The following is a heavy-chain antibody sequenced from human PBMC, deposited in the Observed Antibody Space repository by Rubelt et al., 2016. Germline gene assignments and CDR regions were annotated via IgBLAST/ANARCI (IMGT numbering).Heavy chain of an antibody. CDR2: FDPEDGEK. J-gene: IGHJ4*02. CDR1: GYTLTELS. D-gene: IGHD3-10*01. V-gene: IGHV1-24*01. Sequence: QVQLVQSGAEVKKPGASVKVSCKVSGYTLTELSMHWVRQAPGKGLEWMGGFDPEDGEKIYAQKFQGRVTMTEDTSTDTAYMELSSLRSEDTAGYYCATRSLWFGEIDRYFDYWGQGTLVTVSS. CDR3: ATRSLWFGEIDRYFDY.